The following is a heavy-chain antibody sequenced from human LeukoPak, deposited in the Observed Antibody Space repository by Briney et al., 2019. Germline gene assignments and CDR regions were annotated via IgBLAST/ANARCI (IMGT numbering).Heavy chain of an antibody. J-gene: IGHJ5*02. CDR1: GVSFSGYY. CDR3: ARFSGKITMVRGVFFDP. V-gene: IGHV4-34*01. D-gene: IGHD3-10*01. CDR2: INHSGST. Sequence: PSETLSLTCAVYGVSFSGYYWSWIRQPPGKGLEWIGEINHSGSTNYNPSLKSRVTISVDTSENQFSLKLSSVTAADTAVYYCARFSGKITMVRGVFFDPWGQGTLVTVSS.